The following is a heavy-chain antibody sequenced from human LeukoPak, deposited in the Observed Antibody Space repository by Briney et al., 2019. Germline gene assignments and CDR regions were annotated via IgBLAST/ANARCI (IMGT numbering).Heavy chain of an antibody. J-gene: IGHJ3*02. CDR1: GGSISSGRYY. V-gene: IGHV4-61*02. D-gene: IGHD3-22*01. CDR2: IYTSGST. Sequence: SETLSLTCTVSGGSISSGRYYWSWIRQPAGKGLEWIGRIYTSGSTNYNPSLKSRVTISVDTSKNQFSLKLSSVTAADTAVYYCARDKATPNAGGYDAFDIWGQGTMVTVSS. CDR3: ARDKATPNAGGYDAFDI.